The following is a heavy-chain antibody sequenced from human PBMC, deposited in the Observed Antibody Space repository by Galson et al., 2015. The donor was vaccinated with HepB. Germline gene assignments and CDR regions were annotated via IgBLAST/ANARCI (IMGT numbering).Heavy chain of an antibody. V-gene: IGHV4-34*01. CDR2: INHSGST. CDR3: AREGGLEYGDGRLDAFDI. Sequence: TCAVYGGSFSGYYWSWIRQPPGKGLEWIGEINHSGSTNYNPSLKSRVTISVDTSKNQFSLKLSSVTAADTAVYYCAREGGLEYGDGRLDAFDIWGQGTMVTVSS. CDR1: GGSFSGYY. D-gene: IGHD4-17*01. J-gene: IGHJ3*02.